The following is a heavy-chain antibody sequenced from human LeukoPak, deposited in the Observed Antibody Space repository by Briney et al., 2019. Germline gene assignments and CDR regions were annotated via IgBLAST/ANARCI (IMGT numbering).Heavy chain of an antibody. CDR3: AKDAASHCSSTSCRYYFDY. J-gene: IGHJ4*02. D-gene: IGHD2-2*01. V-gene: IGHV3-23*01. CDR2: ISGSGGST. Sequence: GGSLRLSCAASGFTFSSYAMSWVRQAPGKGLEWVSAISGSGGSTYYADSVRGRFTIYRDNSKNPLYLQRNSLRAEDTAVYYWAKDAASHCSSTSCRYYFDYWGQGTLVTVSS. CDR1: GFTFSSYA.